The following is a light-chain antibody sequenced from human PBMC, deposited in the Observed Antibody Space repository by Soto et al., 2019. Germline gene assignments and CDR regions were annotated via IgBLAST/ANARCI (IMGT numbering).Light chain of an antibody. CDR3: QQYTDFQYT. CDR2: KAT. CDR1: QSIGSG. Sequence: DIQMTQSPSTLSASVGDGVTITCRASQSIGSGLAWYQQKPGKAPKLLIYKATNLQTGVPSRFSGSGSGTDFSLTISSLQPVDSATYYCQQYTDFQYTFGQGTKWIS. V-gene: IGKV1-5*03. J-gene: IGKJ2*01.